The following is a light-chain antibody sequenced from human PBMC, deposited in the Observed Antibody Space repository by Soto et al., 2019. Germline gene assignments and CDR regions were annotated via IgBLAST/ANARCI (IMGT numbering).Light chain of an antibody. CDR2: LGD. V-gene: IGLV1-47*02. CDR3: AAWDDNLNAYV. Sequence: QSVLTQPPSASSTPGQTVTISCSGSTSNIGTFYVYWYQHPPGTAPKLLIYLGDQRASGVSDRFSGSKSGTSASLAINGLRSDDEADYYCAAWDDNLNAYVFGSGTKATVL. CDR1: TSNIGTFY. J-gene: IGLJ1*01.